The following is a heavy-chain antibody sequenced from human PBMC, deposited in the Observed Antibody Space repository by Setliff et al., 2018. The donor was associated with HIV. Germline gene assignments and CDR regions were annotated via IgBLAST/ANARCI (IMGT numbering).Heavy chain of an antibody. CDR3: ARDLTSNSNCFEP. Sequence: PSETLSLTCTVSGGFISNFYWSWIRQHPGKGLEWIGYVYYTGKTYYNPSLESRISMSVDTSKNQFSLKLTSVTAADTAIYYCARDLTSNSNCFEPWGQGTQVTVSS. J-gene: IGHJ5*02. CDR1: GGFISNFY. V-gene: IGHV4-59*06. CDR2: VYYTGKT. D-gene: IGHD4-4*01.